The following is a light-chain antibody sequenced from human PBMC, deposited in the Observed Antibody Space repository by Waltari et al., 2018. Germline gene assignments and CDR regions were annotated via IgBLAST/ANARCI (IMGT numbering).Light chain of an antibody. CDR2: EVS. CDR1: SSDVGAYKF. CDR3: TSFTSRSTWV. V-gene: IGLV2-14*01. Sequence: QSALTQPVSVSESPGQSITIPCTGHSSDVGAYKFVSWYQQHPGKAPNLMIYEVSNRPSGVSSRFSASKSGNTASLTISGLQAEDEADYYCTSFTSRSTWVFGGGTKLTVL. J-gene: IGLJ3*02.